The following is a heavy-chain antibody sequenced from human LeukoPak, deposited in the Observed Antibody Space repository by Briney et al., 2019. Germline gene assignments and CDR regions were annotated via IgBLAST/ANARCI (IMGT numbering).Heavy chain of an antibody. D-gene: IGHD3-22*01. Sequence: PSETLSLTCTVSNGFISTSGFYWGWIRQPPGKGLEWIGKIYYYGSTYYNPSLKSRVTISVDTSKNQFSLKLSSVTAADTAVYYCARGGYDAFDMWGQGTAVTVSS. CDR1: NGFISTSGFY. CDR3: ARGGYDAFDM. V-gene: IGHV4-39*07. CDR2: IYYYGST. J-gene: IGHJ3*02.